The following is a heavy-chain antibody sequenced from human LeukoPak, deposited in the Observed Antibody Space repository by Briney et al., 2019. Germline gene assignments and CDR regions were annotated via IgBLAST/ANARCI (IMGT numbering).Heavy chain of an antibody. V-gene: IGHV3-7*01. D-gene: IGHD6-13*01. CDR3: ARDAISAAGTGRWFDP. Sequence: PGGSLRLSCAAAGFTFSSYWMSWVRQAPGKGLEWVANIKQDGSEKYYVDSVKGRFTISRDNAKNSLYLQMNSLRAEDTAVYYCARDAISAAGTGRWFDPWGQGTLVTVSS. J-gene: IGHJ5*02. CDR1: GFTFSSYW. CDR2: IKQDGSEK.